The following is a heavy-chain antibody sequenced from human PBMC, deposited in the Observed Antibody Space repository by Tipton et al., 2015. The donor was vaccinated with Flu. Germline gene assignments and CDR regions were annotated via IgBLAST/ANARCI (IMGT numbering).Heavy chain of an antibody. V-gene: IGHV3-48*04. CDR3: ARSPISSWSYYFDY. CDR2: ISSSSSTI. J-gene: IGHJ4*02. Sequence: SLRLSCAASGFTFSSYSMNWVRQAPGKGLEWVSYISSSSSTIYYADSVKGRFTISRDNAKNSLYLQMNSLRAEDTAVYYCARSPISSWSYYFDYWGQGTLVTVSS. CDR1: GFTFSSYS. D-gene: IGHD6-13*01.